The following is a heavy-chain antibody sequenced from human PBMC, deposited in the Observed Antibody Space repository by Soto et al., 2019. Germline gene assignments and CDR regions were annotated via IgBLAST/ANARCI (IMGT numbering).Heavy chain of an antibody. V-gene: IGHV4-34*01. CDR1: GGSFSGYY. J-gene: IGHJ6*02. D-gene: IGHD4-17*01. CDR3: ARGPNYGGNSGHYYYGMDV. Sequence: QVQLQQWGAGLLKPSETLSLTCAVYGGSFSGYYWSWIRQPPGKGLEWIGEINHSGSTNYNPSLKSRVTISVDTSKNQFSLKLSSVAAADTAVYYCARGPNYGGNSGHYYYGMDVWGQGTTATVSS. CDR2: INHSGST.